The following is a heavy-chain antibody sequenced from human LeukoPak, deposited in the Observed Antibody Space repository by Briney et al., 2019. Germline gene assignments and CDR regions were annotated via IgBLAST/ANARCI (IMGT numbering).Heavy chain of an antibody. Sequence: GGSLRLSCAASGFTFSSYSMNWVRQSPGKGLEWVSSISNNNAIFYADSVKGRFTISRANAKNSLYLQMNSLRAEDTAVYYCAELGITMIGGVWGKGTTVTISS. V-gene: IGHV3-69-1*02. CDR2: ISNNNAI. CDR3: AELGITMIGGV. CDR1: GFTFSSYS. J-gene: IGHJ6*04. D-gene: IGHD3-10*02.